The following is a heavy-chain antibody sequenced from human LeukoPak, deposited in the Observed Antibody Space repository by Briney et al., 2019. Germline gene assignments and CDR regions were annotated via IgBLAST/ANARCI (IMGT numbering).Heavy chain of an antibody. CDR2: ISGSGGST. CDR3: AKDLFSGSYYYYFDY. CDR1: GFTFSSYE. Sequence: GGSLRLSCAASGFTFSSYEMNWVRQAPGKGLEWVSAISGSGGSTYYADSVKGRFTISRDNSKNTLYLQMNSLRAEDTAVYYCAKDLFSGSYYYYFDYWGQGTLVTVSS. D-gene: IGHD1-26*01. J-gene: IGHJ4*02. V-gene: IGHV3-23*01.